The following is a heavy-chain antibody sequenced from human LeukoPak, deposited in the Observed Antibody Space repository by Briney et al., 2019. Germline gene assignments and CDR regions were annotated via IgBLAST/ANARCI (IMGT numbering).Heavy chain of an antibody. V-gene: IGHV4-4*07. J-gene: IGHJ6*03. CDR1: GGSISGYY. CDR3: ARGVDYYYYMDV. Sequence: SETLSLICTVSGGSISGYYWSWIRQPAGKGLEWIGRIYTTESTNYNPSLKSRVTISVDKSKNQFSLKLSSVTAADTAVYYCARGVDYYYYMDVWGKGTTVTLSS. CDR2: IYTTEST.